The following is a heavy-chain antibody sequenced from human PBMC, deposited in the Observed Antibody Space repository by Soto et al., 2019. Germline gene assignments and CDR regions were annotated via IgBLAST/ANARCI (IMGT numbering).Heavy chain of an antibody. D-gene: IGHD5-12*01. CDR3: ARDLGSGYDPGDY. J-gene: IGHJ4*02. CDR2: IIPIFGTT. Sequence: QVQLVQSGAEVKKPGSSVKVSCKTSGDIFSGYSISWVRQAPGQGREWMGGIIPIFGTTNYAQRFHGRVTIPADKSTSTGYMELYSLKSEDKAVYYCARDLGSGYDPGDYWGQGTLVTVSS. CDR1: GDIFSGYS. V-gene: IGHV1-69*14.